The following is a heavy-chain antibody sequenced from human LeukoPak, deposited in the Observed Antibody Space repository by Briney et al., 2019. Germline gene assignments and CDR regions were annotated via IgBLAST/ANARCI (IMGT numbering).Heavy chain of an antibody. D-gene: IGHD6-19*01. CDR3: ARAFSSGWYDY. Sequence: GGSLRLSCAASGFIFSSNSMNWVRQAPGKGLEWVSCISTGGSYIYYADSVKGRFTISRDNAKNSLYLQMNSLRAEDTAVYYCARAFSSGWYDYWGQGTLVTVSS. J-gene: IGHJ4*02. V-gene: IGHV3-21*01. CDR2: ISTGGSYI. CDR1: GFIFSSNS.